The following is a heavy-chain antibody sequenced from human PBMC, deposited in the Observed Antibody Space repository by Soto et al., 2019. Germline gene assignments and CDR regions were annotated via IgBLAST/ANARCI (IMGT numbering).Heavy chain of an antibody. CDR2: IYNSGTT. CDR1: GDSITSNH. J-gene: IGHJ5*02. D-gene: IGHD4-4*01. CDR3: ARVSMSTVSWGFDP. Sequence: SETLSLTCAVSGDSITSNHWNWIRQPPGRGLEWIGYIYNSGTTKYNPSLKSRVIISVDTSKNQLSLKLSSVTAADTAVYYCARVSMSTVSWGFDPWGQGTLVTVSS. V-gene: IGHV4-59*01.